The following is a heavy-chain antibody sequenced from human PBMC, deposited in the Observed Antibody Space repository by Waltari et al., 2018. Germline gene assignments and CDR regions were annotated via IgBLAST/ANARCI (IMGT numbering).Heavy chain of an antibody. D-gene: IGHD3-16*01. J-gene: IGHJ4*02. Sequence: EVQLLESGGGLVQPGGSLRLSCAASGFTFSTYVMNWVRQAPGKGLEWVSSISDGGGIINYADSVKGRFTIPRDNSKNTLYLQMNSLRVEDTAVYYCARASGVDYWGQGTLVTISS. V-gene: IGHV3-23*01. CDR1: GFTFSTYV. CDR3: ARASGVDY. CDR2: ISDGGGII.